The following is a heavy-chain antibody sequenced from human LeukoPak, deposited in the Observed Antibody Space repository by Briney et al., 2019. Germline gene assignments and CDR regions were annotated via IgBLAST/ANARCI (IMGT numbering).Heavy chain of an antibody. CDR1: GFTFSSYG. CDR2: TSYDGSNK. D-gene: IGHD3-22*01. V-gene: IGHV3-30*18. CDR3: AKAVNSVYDSSGPI. J-gene: IGHJ3*02. Sequence: GGSLRLSCAASGFTFSSYGMHWVRQAPGKGLEWVAVTSYDGSNKYYADSVKGRFTISRDNSKNTLYLQMNSLRAEDTAVYYCAKAVNSVYDSSGPIWGQGTMVTVSS.